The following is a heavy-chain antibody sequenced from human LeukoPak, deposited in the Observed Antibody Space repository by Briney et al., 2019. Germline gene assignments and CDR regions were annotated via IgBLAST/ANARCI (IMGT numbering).Heavy chain of an antibody. CDR1: GFTFSSYA. J-gene: IGHJ4*02. CDR2: ISYDGSNK. V-gene: IGHV3-30*04. CDR3: AKDGCITATCTDRFDY. D-gene: IGHD3-10*01. Sequence: GGSLRLSCAASGFTFSSYAMHWVRQAPGKGLEWVAVISYDGSNKYYADSVKGRFTISRDNSKNTLYLHMNSLRPEDTAVYYCAKDGCITATCTDRFDYWGQGTLVTVSS.